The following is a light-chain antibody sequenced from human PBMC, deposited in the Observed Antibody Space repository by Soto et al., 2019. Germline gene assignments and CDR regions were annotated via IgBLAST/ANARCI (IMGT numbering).Light chain of an antibody. J-gene: IGKJ1*01. Sequence: EIELTQSPATLSLSPGETATLSCRASQNVDKFLAWYQQRPGQPPRLLIFDSSNRATGVPVRFSGTGSGTVFTLTISRLEPEDSAVYYCQQYGSSPTWTFGQGTKVDIK. CDR2: DSS. V-gene: IGKV3-20*01. CDR1: QNVDKF. CDR3: QQYGSSPTWT.